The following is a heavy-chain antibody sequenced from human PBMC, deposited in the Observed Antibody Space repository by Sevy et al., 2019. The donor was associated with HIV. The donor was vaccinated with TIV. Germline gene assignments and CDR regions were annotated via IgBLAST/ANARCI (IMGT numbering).Heavy chain of an antibody. J-gene: IGHJ1*01. Sequence: GGSLRLSCAASGFTFSSYAMSWVRQAPGKGLEWVSAISGSGGSTYYADSMKGRFTISRDNSKNTLYLQMNSLRAEDTAVYYCAISVSGSYYEGYFQHWGQGTLVTVSS. V-gene: IGHV3-23*01. D-gene: IGHD1-26*01. CDR2: ISGSGGST. CDR3: AISVSGSYYEGYFQH. CDR1: GFTFSSYA.